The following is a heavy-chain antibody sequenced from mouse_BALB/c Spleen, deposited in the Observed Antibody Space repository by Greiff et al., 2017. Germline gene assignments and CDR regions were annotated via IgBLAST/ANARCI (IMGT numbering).Heavy chain of an antibody. CDR1: GYTFTSYD. V-gene: IGHV1-26*01. Sequence: EVQLQQSGPELVKPGALVKISCKASGYTFTSYDINWVKQSHGKNLEWIGLINPYNGGTSYNQKFKGKATLTVDKSSSTAYMELLSLTSEDSAVYYCARVGGLPFYAMDYWGQGTSVTVSS. CDR3: ARVGGLPFYAMDY. CDR2: INPYNGGT. J-gene: IGHJ4*01. D-gene: IGHD2-10*01.